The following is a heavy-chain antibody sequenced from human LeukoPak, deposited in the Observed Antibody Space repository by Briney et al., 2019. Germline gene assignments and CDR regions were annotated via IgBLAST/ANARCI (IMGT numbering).Heavy chain of an antibody. CDR1: GFTFSSYG. J-gene: IGHJ3*02. D-gene: IGHD3-9*01. CDR3: AKGKEYYDILTGYYYDAFDI. Sequence: GGSLRLSCAASGFTFSSYGMSWVRQAPGKGLEWVSGISGSGGSTYYADSVKGRFTISRDNSKETLYLQMNSLRAEDTAVYYCAKGKEYYDILTGYYYDAFDIWGQGTMVTVSS. V-gene: IGHV3-23*01. CDR2: ISGSGGST.